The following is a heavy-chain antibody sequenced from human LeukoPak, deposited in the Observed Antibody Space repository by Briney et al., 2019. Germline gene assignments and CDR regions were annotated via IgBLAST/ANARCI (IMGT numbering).Heavy chain of an antibody. Sequence: ASVKVSCKAPGYTFTNDYMHWVRQAPGQGLEWMGIINPSSGSRSYAQKFQGRVTMTRDTSTSTVYMELSSLRSEDTAMYYCARRPPAYDAFDIWGQGTMVTVSS. CDR1: GYTFTNDY. D-gene: IGHD1-14*01. CDR3: ARRPPAYDAFDI. CDR2: INPSSGSR. V-gene: IGHV1-46*01. J-gene: IGHJ3*02.